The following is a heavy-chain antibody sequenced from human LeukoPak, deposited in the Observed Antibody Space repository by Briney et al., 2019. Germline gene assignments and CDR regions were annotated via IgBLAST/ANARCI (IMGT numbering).Heavy chain of an antibody. CDR3: TTVPPMVRGVIIEFDY. CDR2: IKSKTDGGTT. CDR1: GYSISSGYY. D-gene: IGHD3-10*01. V-gene: IGHV3-15*01. Sequence: ETLSLTCTVSGYSISSGYYWGWIRQPPGKGLEWVGRIKSKTDGGTTDYAAPVKGRFTISRDDSKNTLYLQMNSLKTEDTAVYYCTTVPPMVRGVIIEFDYWGQGTLVTVSS. J-gene: IGHJ4*02.